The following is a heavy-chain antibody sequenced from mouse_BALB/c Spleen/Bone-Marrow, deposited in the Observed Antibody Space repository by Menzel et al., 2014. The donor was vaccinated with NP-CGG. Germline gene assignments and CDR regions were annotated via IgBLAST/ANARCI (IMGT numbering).Heavy chain of an antibody. CDR2: IWGDGNT. J-gene: IGHJ4*01. V-gene: IGHV2-6-7*01. CDR1: GFSLTGYG. CDR3: ARAPGYDLYYAMDY. Sequence: QVQLQQSGPGLVAPSQSLSITCTVSGFSLTGYGINWVRQPPGKGLEWLGMIWGDGNTDYNSALKSRLSISKDNSKSQVFLKMNSLQTDDTAGYYCARAPGYDLYYAMDYWGQGTSVTVSS. D-gene: IGHD1-2*01.